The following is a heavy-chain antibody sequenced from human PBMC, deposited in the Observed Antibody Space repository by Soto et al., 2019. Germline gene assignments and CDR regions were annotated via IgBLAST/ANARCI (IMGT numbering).Heavy chain of an antibody. D-gene: IGHD6-19*01. Sequence: QVQLVQSGAEVKKPGASVKVSCKASGYTFTVYYMSWVRQAPGQGLEWMGWINPNSGDTNYAQKFQGRVTMSRDTSISTAYMELSRLRSDDTAVNYCARIPISVTEDAHWGQGTLVTVSS. CDR1: GYTFTVYY. V-gene: IGHV1-2*02. CDR3: ARIPISVTEDAH. J-gene: IGHJ4*02. CDR2: INPNSGDT.